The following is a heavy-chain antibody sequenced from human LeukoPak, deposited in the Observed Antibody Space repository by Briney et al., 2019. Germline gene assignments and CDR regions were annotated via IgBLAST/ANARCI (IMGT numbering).Heavy chain of an antibody. Sequence: ASVKVSCKASGYTFTSYYMHWVRQAPGQGLEWMGIINPSGGSTSYAQKFQGRVTMTRDTSTSTVYMELSSLRSEDTAVYYCARDYYDSSGSVYGMDVWGQGTTVTVSS. J-gene: IGHJ6*02. V-gene: IGHV1-46*01. CDR3: ARDYYDSSGSVYGMDV. CDR1: GYTFTSYY. CDR2: INPSGGST. D-gene: IGHD3-22*01.